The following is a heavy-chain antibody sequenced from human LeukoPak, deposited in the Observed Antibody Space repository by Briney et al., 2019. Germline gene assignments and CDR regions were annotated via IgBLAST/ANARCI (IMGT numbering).Heavy chain of an antibody. D-gene: IGHD5-18*01. J-gene: IGHJ4*02. V-gene: IGHV4-38-2*02. CDR3: ARVGMDTAMVIGFDY. CDR2: IYHSGST. CDR1: GYSFSSGYY. Sequence: SETLSLTCTVSGYSFSSGYYWGWIRQPPGKGLEWIGSIYHSGSTYYNPSLKSRVTISVDTSKNQFSLKLTSVTAADTAVYYCARVGMDTAMVIGFDYWGQGTLVTVSS.